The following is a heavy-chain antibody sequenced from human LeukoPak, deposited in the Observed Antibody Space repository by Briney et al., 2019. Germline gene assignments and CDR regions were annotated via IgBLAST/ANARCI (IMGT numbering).Heavy chain of an antibody. CDR1: GFTFSSYA. J-gene: IGHJ6*02. V-gene: IGHV3-64*01. Sequence: GGSLRLSCAASGFTFSSYAMHWVRQAPGKGLEYVSAISSNGGSTYYANSVKGRFTISRDNSKNTLYLQMGSLRAEDMAVYYCARAPEYYYYGMDVWGQGTTVTVSS. CDR3: ARAPEYYYYGMDV. D-gene: IGHD1-14*01. CDR2: ISSNGGST.